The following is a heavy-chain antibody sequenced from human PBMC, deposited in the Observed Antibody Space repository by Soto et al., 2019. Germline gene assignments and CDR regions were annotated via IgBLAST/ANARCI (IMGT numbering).Heavy chain of an antibody. Sequence: VQLVESGGGVVQPGRSLRLYCAASGFTFRTYGMYWVRQAPGKGLEWVAVIWYDASNKYYADSVKGRFTISRDNSENTLYLPMNSLRAEDTAVYYCARGRVDGGELDLWGQGTLVTVSS. CDR3: ARGRVDGGELDL. D-gene: IGHD1-26*01. CDR2: IWYDASNK. J-gene: IGHJ4*02. CDR1: GFTFRTYG. V-gene: IGHV3-33*01.